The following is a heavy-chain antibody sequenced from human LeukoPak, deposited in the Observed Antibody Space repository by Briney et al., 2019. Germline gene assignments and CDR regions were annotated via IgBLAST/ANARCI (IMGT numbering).Heavy chain of an antibody. D-gene: IGHD5-12*01. CDR1: DGSINNYY. CDR3: ARSGGYSDSWYSKSQEYYFDS. CDR2: IYISGST. J-gene: IGHJ4*02. V-gene: IGHV4-4*07. Sequence: SETLSLTCNVSDGSINNYYWSWIRQPAGKGLEWIGRIYISGSTHYNPSLRSRVTISIDTSKNQFSLQLKAVTAADTAVYYCARSGGYSDSWYSKSQEYYFDSWGQGTLVTVSS.